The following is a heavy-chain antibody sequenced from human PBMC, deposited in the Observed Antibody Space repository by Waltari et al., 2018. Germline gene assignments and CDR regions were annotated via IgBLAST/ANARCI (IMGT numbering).Heavy chain of an antibody. Sequence: QVQLQQWGAGLLKPSETLSLTCAVYGGSFSGYSWTWIRQSPGKGLECIGEINQRGSSNYNPALESRVTISVDTSKSQFSLNLRSVTAADTAVYYCARAPYSSSWTVRWFDPWGQGIPVTVSS. CDR3: ARAPYSSSWTVRWFDP. CDR2: INQRGSS. J-gene: IGHJ5*02. CDR1: GGSFSGYS. V-gene: IGHV4-34*01. D-gene: IGHD6-13*01.